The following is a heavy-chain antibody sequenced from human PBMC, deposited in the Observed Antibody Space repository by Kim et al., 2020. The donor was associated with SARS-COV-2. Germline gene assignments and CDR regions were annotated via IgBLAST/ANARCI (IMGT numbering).Heavy chain of an antibody. Sequence: GRSLRLSFAASGFTFSDYAMSWVRQAPGKGLEWVSSIGGSGFYTTYADSVKGRFTISRDNSKNTLYLQMNSLRAADTAVYYCAKQSRGYSGNDDFDYWGQGTLVTVSS. D-gene: IGHD5-12*01. CDR1: GFTFSDYA. CDR3: AKQSRGYSGNDDFDY. V-gene: IGHV3-23*01. J-gene: IGHJ4*02. CDR2: IGGSGFYT.